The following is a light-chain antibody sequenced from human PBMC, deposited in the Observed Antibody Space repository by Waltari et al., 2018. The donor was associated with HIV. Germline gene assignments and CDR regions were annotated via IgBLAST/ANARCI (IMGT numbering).Light chain of an antibody. Sequence: QSALPQPRSVSGSPGQSVTMSCTGTHSDVGAYNYVSWYQQYPGKAPRLIVHDVTQRPSGVPDRFSGSKSGNTASLTISGLQAEDEADYYCCSYAGSYTWVFGEGTKLTVL. CDR1: HSDVGAYNY. CDR3: CSYAGSYTWV. V-gene: IGLV2-11*01. CDR2: DVT. J-gene: IGLJ3*02.